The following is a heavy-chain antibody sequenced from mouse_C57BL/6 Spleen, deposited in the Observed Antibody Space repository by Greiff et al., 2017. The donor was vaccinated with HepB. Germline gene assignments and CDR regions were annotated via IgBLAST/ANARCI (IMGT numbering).Heavy chain of an antibody. Sequence: QVQLQQSGAELVMPGASVKLSCKASGYTFTSYWMHWVKQRPGQGLEWIGEIDPSDSYTNYNQKFKGKSTLTVDKSSSTAYMQLSSLTSEDSAVYYCARRWLPYYYAMDYWGQGTSVTVSS. CDR1: GYTFTSYW. CDR3: ARRWLPYYYAMDY. V-gene: IGHV1-69*01. CDR2: IDPSDSYT. J-gene: IGHJ4*01. D-gene: IGHD2-3*01.